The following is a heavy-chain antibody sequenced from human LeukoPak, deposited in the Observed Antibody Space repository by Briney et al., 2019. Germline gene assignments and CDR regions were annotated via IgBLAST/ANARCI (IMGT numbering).Heavy chain of an antibody. V-gene: IGHV3-74*01. CDR1: GFTFNSYW. Sequence: GGSLRLSCAASGFTFNSYWMQWVRQAPGKGLVWVSRIKTDGSFSDYADAVKGRFTISRDNAKNTLYLQMNSLRAEDSAVYYCVKDRTTVTLFDYWGQGALVTVSS. J-gene: IGHJ4*02. D-gene: IGHD4-17*01. CDR3: VKDRTTVTLFDY. CDR2: IKTDGSFS.